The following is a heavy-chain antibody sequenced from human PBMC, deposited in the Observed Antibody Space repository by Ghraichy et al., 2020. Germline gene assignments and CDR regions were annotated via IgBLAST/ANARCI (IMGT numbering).Heavy chain of an antibody. J-gene: IGHJ5*02. V-gene: IGHV3-66*02. CDR3: ARGYDFWT. Sequence: LSRTCAASGFIVSNNYMSWVRQAPGKGLEWVSVIFNSGTTYYADSVKGRFTSSRDNSKNAQYLEMNSLRAEDTAVYYCARGYDFWTWGQGTLVTVSS. CDR2: IFNSGTT. D-gene: IGHD3-3*01. CDR1: GFIVSNNY.